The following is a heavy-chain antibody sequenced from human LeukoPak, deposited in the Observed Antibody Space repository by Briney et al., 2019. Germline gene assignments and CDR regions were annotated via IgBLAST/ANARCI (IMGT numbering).Heavy chain of an antibody. J-gene: IGHJ4*02. D-gene: IGHD6-13*01. V-gene: IGHV4-59*01. CDR3: ARARYSSSWACDY. CDR1: GVSISSYY. Sequence: SETLSLTCTVSGVSISSYYWSWIRQPPGKGLEWIGYIYYSGSTNYNPSLKSRVTISVDTSKNQFSLKLSSVTAADTAVYYCARARYSSSWACDYWGQGTLVTVSS. CDR2: IYYSGST.